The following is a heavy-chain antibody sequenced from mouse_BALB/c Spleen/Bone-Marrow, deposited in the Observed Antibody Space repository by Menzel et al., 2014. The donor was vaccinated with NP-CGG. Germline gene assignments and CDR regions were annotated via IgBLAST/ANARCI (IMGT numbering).Heavy chain of an antibody. V-gene: IGHV10-3*03. D-gene: IGHD2-2*01. J-gene: IGHJ4*01. CDR2: IRSKSNNYAT. Sequence: EVKLMDSGGGLVQPKGSLKLSCAASGFTFNTYAMHWVCQAPGKGLEWVARIRSKSNNYATYYADSVKDRFTISRDDSQSMLYLQMNNLKTEDTAMYYGVREGYYGSDGYAMDYWGQGTSVTVSS. CDR1: GFTFNTYA. CDR3: VREGYYGSDGYAMDY.